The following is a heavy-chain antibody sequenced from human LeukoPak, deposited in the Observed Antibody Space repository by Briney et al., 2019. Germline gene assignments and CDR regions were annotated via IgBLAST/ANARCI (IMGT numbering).Heavy chain of an antibody. CDR3: ARVQGLDFRWYFDL. CDR1: GFTFSSYD. J-gene: IGHJ2*01. CDR2: IGTAGGT. V-gene: IGHV3-13*01. Sequence: PGRSLRLSCAASGFTFSSYDMHWVRHATGKGLEWVSAIGTAGGTYYPGSVKGRFTISRENAKNSLYLQMNSLRAGDTAVYYCARVQGLDFRWYFDLWGRGTLVTVSS.